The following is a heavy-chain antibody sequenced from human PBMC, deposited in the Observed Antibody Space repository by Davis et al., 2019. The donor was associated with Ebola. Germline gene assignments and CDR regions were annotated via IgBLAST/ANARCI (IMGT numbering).Heavy chain of an antibody. CDR3: ARSSVDVHDAFGD. CDR2: IHPDDPQS. V-gene: IGHV5-51*01. CDR1: GHNFATLW. Sequence: GESLMPPCQSPGHNFATLWLGWVRHSPGQGLEYIGTIHPDDPQSRYSPSFEGQVTMSVDKSINTAYLQWDSMKASDSAMFFCARSSVDVHDAFGDWGQGTMVFVSS. J-gene: IGHJ3*01.